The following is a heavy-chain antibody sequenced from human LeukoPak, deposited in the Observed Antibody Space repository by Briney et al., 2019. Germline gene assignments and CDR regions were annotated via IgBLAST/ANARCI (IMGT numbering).Heavy chain of an antibody. CDR1: GFTVSSNY. CDR3: ARENADTSGHYDY. D-gene: IGHD3-22*01. V-gene: IGHV3-53*01. CDR2: IYSGGST. Sequence: GGSLRLSCAASGFTVSSNYMSWVRQAPGKGLEWVSVIYSGGSTYYADSVKGRFTISRDKSKNTLYLQMNSLRAEDTAVYYCARENADTSGHYDYWGQGTLVTVSS. J-gene: IGHJ4*02.